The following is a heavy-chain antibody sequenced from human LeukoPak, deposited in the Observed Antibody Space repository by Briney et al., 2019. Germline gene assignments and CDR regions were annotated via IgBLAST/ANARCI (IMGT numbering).Heavy chain of an antibody. CDR1: GFTFSSYA. CDR3: AKGYYYGSGTSSFDY. V-gene: IGHV3-23*01. D-gene: IGHD3-10*01. J-gene: IGHJ4*02. Sequence: GGSLRLSCAASGFTFSSYAMSWVRQAPGKGLEWVSAISGSGGSTYYADSVKGRFTISRDNSKNTLYLQMSSLRAEDTAVYYCAKGYYYGSGTSSFDYWGQGTLVTVSS. CDR2: ISGSGGST.